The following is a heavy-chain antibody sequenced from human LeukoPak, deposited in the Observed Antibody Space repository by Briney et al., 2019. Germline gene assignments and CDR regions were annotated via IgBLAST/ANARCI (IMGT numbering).Heavy chain of an antibody. V-gene: IGHV3-23*01. CDR1: GFTFSSYA. CDR3: AKGDYYASGSSFDY. D-gene: IGHD3-10*01. Sequence: GGSLRLSCAVSGFTFSSYAMSWVRQAPGKGLEWVSGISDNGGGTYCADSVKGRFTISRDNSKNTLYLQMNCLRAEDTAVYYCAKGDYYASGSSFDYWGQGTLVTVSS. CDR2: ISDNGGGT. J-gene: IGHJ4*02.